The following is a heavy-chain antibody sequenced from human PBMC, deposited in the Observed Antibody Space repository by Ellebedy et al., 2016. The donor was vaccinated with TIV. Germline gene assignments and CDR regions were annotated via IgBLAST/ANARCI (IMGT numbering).Heavy chain of an antibody. J-gene: IGHJ6*02. CDR2: IYYSGST. Sequence: SETLSLXCTVSGGSISSYYWNWIRQPPGRGLEWIGYIYYSGSTNCNPSLKSRVTISVDTSKNQFSLKLSSVTAADTAVYYCARGNGVVIGLSSVFYYYGMDVWGQGTTVTVSS. V-gene: IGHV4-59*01. D-gene: IGHD3-3*01. CDR3: ARGNGVVIGLSSVFYYYGMDV. CDR1: GGSISSYY.